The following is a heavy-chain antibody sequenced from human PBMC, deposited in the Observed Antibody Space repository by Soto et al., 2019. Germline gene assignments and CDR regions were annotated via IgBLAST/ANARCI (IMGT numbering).Heavy chain of an antibody. V-gene: IGHV3-30-3*01. D-gene: IGHD4-17*01. CDR2: ISYDGSNK. Sequence: QVQLVESGGGVLEPGRSLRLSCAASGFTFSSYAMHWVRQAPGKGLAWVAVISYDGSNKYYADSVKGRFTISRDNSKNTLYLQMNSLRAEDTAVYYCARDAGRSTVTMYYFDYWGQGTLVTVSS. CDR3: ARDAGRSTVTMYYFDY. J-gene: IGHJ4*02. CDR1: GFTFSSYA.